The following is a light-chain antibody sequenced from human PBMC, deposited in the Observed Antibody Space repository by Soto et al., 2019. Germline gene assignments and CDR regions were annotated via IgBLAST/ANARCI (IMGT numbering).Light chain of an antibody. V-gene: IGKV1-6*01. CDR3: LQDYNYPHT. Sequence: AIQMTQSPSSLSASVGDRVTITCRASQGIRSDLGWYQQKPGIAPKLLIYGASTLQSGVPSRFSGSGSGTDFTLTLSSLQTEDFATYYCLQDYNYPHTFGQGTKLEIK. CDR1: QGIRSD. J-gene: IGKJ2*01. CDR2: GAS.